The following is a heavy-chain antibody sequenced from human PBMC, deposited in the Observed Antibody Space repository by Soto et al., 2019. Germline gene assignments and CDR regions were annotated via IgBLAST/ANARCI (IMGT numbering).Heavy chain of an antibody. CDR3: ARDYGGNSGWFDP. Sequence: QVQLVQSGAEVKKPGASVKVSCKASGYTFTSYDINWVRQATGQGPEWMGWMNPNSGEKCYAQKFQGRLTMTRDTPLSTAYIELSSLRFEDTAVYYCARDYGGNSGWFDPWGQGPLVTVSS. CDR1: GYTFTSYD. CDR2: MNPNSGEK. J-gene: IGHJ5*02. V-gene: IGHV1-8*01. D-gene: IGHD4-17*01.